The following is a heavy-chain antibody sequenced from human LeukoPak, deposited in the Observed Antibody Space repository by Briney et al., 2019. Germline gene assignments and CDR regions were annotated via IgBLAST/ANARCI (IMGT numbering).Heavy chain of an antibody. CDR1: GGTFSSYA. CDR2: IIPILGIA. Sequence: SVKVSCKASGGTFSSYAISWVRQAPGQGLEWMGRIIPILGIANYAQKFQGRVTITADKSTSTAYMELSSLRSEDTAVYYCASQTDGGWGSGTKLEFWGQGTLVTVSS. V-gene: IGHV1-69*04. CDR3: ASQTDGGWGSGTKLEF. J-gene: IGHJ4*01. D-gene: IGHD1-14*01.